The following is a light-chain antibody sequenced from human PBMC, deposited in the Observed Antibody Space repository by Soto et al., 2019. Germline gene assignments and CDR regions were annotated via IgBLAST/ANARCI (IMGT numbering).Light chain of an antibody. CDR3: NSYTNNNTFV. Sequence: QSALTQPASVSGSPGQSITISCTGTSSDVGGYNYVSWFQQHPGKAPKLMINEVSNRPSGVSNRFSGSRSGNTASLTISGLQSEDEAEYYCNSYTNNNTFVFGTGTKVTVL. CDR2: EVS. CDR1: SSDVGGYNY. J-gene: IGLJ1*01. V-gene: IGLV2-14*01.